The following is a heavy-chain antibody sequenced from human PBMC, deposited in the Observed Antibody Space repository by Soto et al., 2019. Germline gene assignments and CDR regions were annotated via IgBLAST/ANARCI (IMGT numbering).Heavy chain of an antibody. CDR1: GFTFSHYG. CDR3: ARGGLRSGWTEQVVDY. CDR2: IWHDGSKK. J-gene: IGHJ4*02. V-gene: IGHV3-33*01. D-gene: IGHD6-19*01. Sequence: QVHLVESGGGVVQAGRSLRLSCAASGFTFSHYGMHWVRQAPGKGLEWVALIWHDGSKKYYGDSVEGRFTISRDNSKSXVFLEMNSLRVEDRAVYFCARGGLRSGWTEQVVDYWGQGTLVSVSS.